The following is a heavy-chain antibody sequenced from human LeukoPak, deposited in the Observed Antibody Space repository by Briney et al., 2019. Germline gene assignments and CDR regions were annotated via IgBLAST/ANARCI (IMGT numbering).Heavy chain of an antibody. J-gene: IGHJ4*02. D-gene: IGHD3-22*01. V-gene: IGHV3-30*02. CDR2: IRYDGSNK. CDR1: GFTFSSSG. CDR3: AKGPSRTYDTSGYYY. Sequence: PGGSLRLSCAASGFTFSSSGMHWVRQAPGKGLEWVAFIRYDGSNKYYADSVKGRFTMSKDNSKNTLYLQMNSLRADDTAVYYCAKGPSRTYDTSGYYYWGQGTLVTVSS.